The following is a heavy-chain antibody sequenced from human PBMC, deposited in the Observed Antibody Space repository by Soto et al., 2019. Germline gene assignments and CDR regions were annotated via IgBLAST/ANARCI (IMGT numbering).Heavy chain of an antibody. V-gene: IGHV3-23*01. Sequence: PGGSLRLSCAASGFTFSSNAMSWVRQTPGKGLEWVSAITSTGGSTYYADSVKGRFTISRDNSKNTLYLQMNSLRAEDTAVYYCARDRGCISTTCYRYYYAMDVWGQGTTVTVSS. D-gene: IGHD2-2*01. J-gene: IGHJ6*02. CDR3: ARDRGCISTTCYRYYYAMDV. CDR1: GFTFSSNA. CDR2: ITSTGGST.